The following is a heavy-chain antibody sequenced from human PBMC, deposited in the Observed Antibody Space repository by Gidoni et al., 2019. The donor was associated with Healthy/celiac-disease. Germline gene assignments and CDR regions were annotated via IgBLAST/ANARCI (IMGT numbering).Heavy chain of an antibody. V-gene: IGHV3-15*01. D-gene: IGHD6-13*01. CDR3: TTDGSSSWYRGFLVH. Sequence: EVQLVESGGGLVKPGGSLRLSCAASGFPFSNAWMSWVRQAPGKGLEWVGRIKSKTDGGTTDYAAPVKGRFTISRDDSKNTLYLQMNSLKTEDTAVYYCTTDGSSSWYRGFLVHWGQGTLVTVSS. CDR2: IKSKTDGGTT. CDR1: GFPFSNAW. J-gene: IGHJ4*02.